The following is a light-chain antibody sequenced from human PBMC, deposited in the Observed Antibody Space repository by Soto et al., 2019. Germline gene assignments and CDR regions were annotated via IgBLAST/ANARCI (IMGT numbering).Light chain of an antibody. CDR3: QQYNNWPPWT. V-gene: IGKV3-20*01. Sequence: EIVMTQSPATLSVSPGERATLSCRASQSVSSNYLAWYQQKPGQAPRLLIYGASSRATGIPDRFSGSGSGTDFTLTISRLEPEDFAVYYCQQYNNWPPWTFGQGTKVDIK. CDR1: QSVSSNY. J-gene: IGKJ1*01. CDR2: GAS.